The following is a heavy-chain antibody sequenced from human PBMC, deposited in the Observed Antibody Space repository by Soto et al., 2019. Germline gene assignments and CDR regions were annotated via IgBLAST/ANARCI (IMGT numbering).Heavy chain of an antibody. V-gene: IGHV2-5*02. D-gene: IGHD2-21*02. Sequence: QITLMESGPTLVKPTQTLRLTRTFSGFSLSTGGVGVGWIRQPPGKALEWLALIYWDDDKRFSPSLRSRLTITKDTSKNQVVLTMTNMDPLDTATYYCAHSRCGGDCLQSYSSHYYYGMDVWGQGTTVTVSS. J-gene: IGHJ6*02. CDR3: AHSRCGGDCLQSYSSHYYYGMDV. CDR2: IYWDDDK. CDR1: GFSLSTGGVG.